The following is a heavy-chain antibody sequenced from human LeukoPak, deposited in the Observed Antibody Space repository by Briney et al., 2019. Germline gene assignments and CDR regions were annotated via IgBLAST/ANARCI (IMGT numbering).Heavy chain of an antibody. CDR2: IRSKAYGGTT. V-gene: IGHV3-49*04. J-gene: IGHJ4*02. Sequence: GGSLRLSCTASGFTFGDYAMSWVRQAPGKGLEWVGFIRSKAYGGTTEYAASVKGRFTISRDDSKSIAYLQMNSLKTEDTAVYYCTRVGDVAIFYFDYWGQGTLVTVSS. CDR1: GFTFGDYA. D-gene: IGHD1-26*01. CDR3: TRVGDVAIFYFDY.